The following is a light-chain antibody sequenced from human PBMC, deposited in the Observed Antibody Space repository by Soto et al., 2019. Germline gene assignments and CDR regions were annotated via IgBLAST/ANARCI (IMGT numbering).Light chain of an antibody. J-gene: IGKJ1*01. V-gene: IGKV3-15*01. CDR3: QQYNNWPPQT. CDR1: QSVSSN. Sequence: EIVMTQSPATLSVSPGERATLSCRASQSVSSNLAWYQQKPGQAPRLLIYGASTRATGIPARFSGGGSGTEFTLTISSLQSEDFAVYYYQQYNNWPPQTFGQGTKVEIK. CDR2: GAS.